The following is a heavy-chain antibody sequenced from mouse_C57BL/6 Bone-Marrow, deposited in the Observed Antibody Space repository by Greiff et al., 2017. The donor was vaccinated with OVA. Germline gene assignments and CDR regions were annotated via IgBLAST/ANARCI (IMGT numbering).Heavy chain of an antibody. CDR3: ARFFTTVVATRGDAMDY. Sequence: VQLQQSGPELVKPGASVKISCKASGYAFSSSWMNWVKQRPGKGLEWIGRIYPGDGDTNYNGKFKGKATLTADKSSSTAYMQLSSLTSEDSAVYFCARFFTTVVATRGDAMDYWGQGTSVTVSS. CDR2: IYPGDGDT. J-gene: IGHJ4*01. V-gene: IGHV1-82*01. CDR1: GYAFSSSW. D-gene: IGHD1-1*01.